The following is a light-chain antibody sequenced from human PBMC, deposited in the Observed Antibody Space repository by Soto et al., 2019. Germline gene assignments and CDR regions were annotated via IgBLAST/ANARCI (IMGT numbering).Light chain of an antibody. CDR3: MQPLQSPRT. CDR1: QSLLHSNGYNY. J-gene: IGKJ1*01. Sequence: DIVMTQSPLSLPVTPGEPASISCGSRQSLLHSNGYNYLDWYLQKPGQSPQLLIYLGSNWSSGVPDRFSGSGSGTDFTLKISRVEAEDVGVYYCMQPLQSPRTFGQGTKVEIK. CDR2: LGS. V-gene: IGKV2-28*01.